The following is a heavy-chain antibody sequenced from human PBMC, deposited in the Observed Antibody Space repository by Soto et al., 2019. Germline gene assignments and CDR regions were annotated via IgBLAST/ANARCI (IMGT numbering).Heavy chain of an antibody. V-gene: IGHV3-23*01. CDR1: GFTFSSYA. J-gene: IGHJ5*02. CDR2: MSGSGDNT. CDR3: AKGRTYNYANYFDP. Sequence: EVQLLESGGDLVQPGGSLRLSCAASGFTFSSYAMSWVRQAPGKGPEWVSSMSGSGDNTYYADSVKGRFIISRDNSKNTLYLQMSSLRVDDTAVYSWAKGRTYNYANYFDPWGQGTLVTVSS. D-gene: IGHD1-1*01.